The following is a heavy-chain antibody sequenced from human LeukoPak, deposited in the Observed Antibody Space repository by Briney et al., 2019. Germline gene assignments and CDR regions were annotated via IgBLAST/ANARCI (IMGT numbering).Heavy chain of an antibody. V-gene: IGHV1-18*01. CDR2: ISTYNYNT. Sequence: ASVRVSCKTSGYTFTSYDITWVRQAPGQGLEWMGYISTYNYNTHHSQKFQGRVFMSTDSSSGTAYMDLQSLTSDDTAVYYCARHMREFWSRRQPGDAFDIWGQGTMVTVSS. J-gene: IGHJ3*02. CDR1: GYTFTSYD. CDR3: ARHMREFWSRRQPGDAFDI. D-gene: IGHD3-3*01.